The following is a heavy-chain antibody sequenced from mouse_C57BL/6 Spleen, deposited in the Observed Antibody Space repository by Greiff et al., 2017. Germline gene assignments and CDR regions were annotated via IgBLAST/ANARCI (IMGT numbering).Heavy chain of an antibody. D-gene: IGHD1-1*01. Sequence: VQLQQSGAELAKPGASVKLSCKASGYTFNSYWMYWVKQRPGQGLEWIGYINTSSGYTKYNQKVKDKATLTADKSSSPAYMQLSSLTYEDSAVYDCARSTVVPHYYAMDYWGQGPSVTFSS. CDR1: GYTFNSYW. V-gene: IGHV1-7*01. J-gene: IGHJ4*01. CDR2: INTSSGYT. CDR3: ARSTVVPHYYAMDY.